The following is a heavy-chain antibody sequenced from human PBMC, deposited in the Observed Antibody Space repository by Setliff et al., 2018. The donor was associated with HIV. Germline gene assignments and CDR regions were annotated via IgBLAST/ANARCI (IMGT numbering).Heavy chain of an antibody. J-gene: IGHJ4*02. CDR3: VRDQGYDSDLYKFYFDS. CDR2: INWNGVTT. D-gene: IGHD5-12*01. Sequence: GGSLRLSCAASGFTVDNYGMSWVRQSPGKGLEWVSTINWNGVTTYYADSVKGRFTISRDNAKNSLYLQMNSLRVEEDTALYYCVRDQGYDSDLYKFYFDSWGQGTLVTVTS. V-gene: IGHV3-20*04. CDR1: GFTVDNYG.